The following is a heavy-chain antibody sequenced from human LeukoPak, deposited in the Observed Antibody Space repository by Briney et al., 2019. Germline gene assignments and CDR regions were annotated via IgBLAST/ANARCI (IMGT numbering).Heavy chain of an antibody. D-gene: IGHD6-13*01. CDR1: GFTFSSYG. V-gene: IGHV3-30*18. CDR3: AKDGSSWYFDY. Sequence: RGSLRLSCAASGFTFSSYGMHWVRQAPGKGLEWVAVISYDGSNKYYADSVKGRFTISRDNSKNTLYLQMNSLRAEDTAVYYCAKDGSSWYFDYWGQGTLVTVSS. J-gene: IGHJ4*02. CDR2: ISYDGSNK.